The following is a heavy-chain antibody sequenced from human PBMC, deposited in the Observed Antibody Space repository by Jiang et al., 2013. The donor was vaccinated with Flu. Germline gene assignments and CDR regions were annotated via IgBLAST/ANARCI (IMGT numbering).Heavy chain of an antibody. Sequence: NPSQTLSLTCSVSGDSISSPAYFWGWVRQPPGKGLEWIGYISHNGEPYYNPSVGSRATISIDTSKTQFFLRLNPVTVADTAVYYCAREVNAPRSDSDGFDVWGQGTMVTVSS. J-gene: IGHJ3*01. CDR2: ISHNGEP. CDR3: AREVNAPRSDSDGFDV. D-gene: IGHD2-21*01. V-gene: IGHV4-30-4*01. CDR1: GDSISSPAYF.